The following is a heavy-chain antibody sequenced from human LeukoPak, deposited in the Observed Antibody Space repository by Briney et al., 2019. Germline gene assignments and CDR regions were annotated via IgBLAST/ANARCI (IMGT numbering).Heavy chain of an antibody. Sequence: SETLSLTCGVSGGSVSDYYWSWIRQPPGKGLEWIGEINHAGSTNYNPSLKSRVTISIDTSKNQFSLKLSSVTAADTAVYYCARVLGSSGWYLDYWGQGTLVTVSS. CDR3: ARVLGSSGWYLDY. V-gene: IGHV4-34*01. CDR1: GGSVSDYY. D-gene: IGHD6-19*01. CDR2: INHAGST. J-gene: IGHJ4*02.